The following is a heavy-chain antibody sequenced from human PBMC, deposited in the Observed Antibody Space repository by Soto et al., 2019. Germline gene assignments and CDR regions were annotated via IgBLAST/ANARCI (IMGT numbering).Heavy chain of an antibody. J-gene: IGHJ6*02. Sequence: QVQLVQSGAEVKKPGASVKISCEASGYTFTTYYIHWVRQVPGQGLDWMGIINPNPGSTSSAPKFQGRLAVTRDTSSSTVYMELSSLGSEATAVYFCERYTNVALTFHYHGMDVWGQGTTVTVSS. CDR2: INPNPGST. CDR1: GYTFTTYY. D-gene: IGHD1-1*01. V-gene: IGHV1-46*01. CDR3: ERYTNVALTFHYHGMDV.